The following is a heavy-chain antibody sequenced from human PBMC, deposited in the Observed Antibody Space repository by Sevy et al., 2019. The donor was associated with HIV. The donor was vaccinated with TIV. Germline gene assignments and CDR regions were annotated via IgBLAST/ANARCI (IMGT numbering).Heavy chain of an antibody. D-gene: IGHD3-22*01. CDR2: IIPIVRSA. V-gene: IGHV1-69*13. CDR1: GDSLRNYA. Sequence: ASVKVSCKASGDSLRNYALSWVRQAPGQGLEWMGGIIPIVRSAKSAQKFQDRVTITADDSTNTAYMELTSLRPDDTAMYYCARLSFALDYDISGPVDYWGQGTLVTVSS. CDR3: ARLSFALDYDISGPVDY. J-gene: IGHJ4*02.